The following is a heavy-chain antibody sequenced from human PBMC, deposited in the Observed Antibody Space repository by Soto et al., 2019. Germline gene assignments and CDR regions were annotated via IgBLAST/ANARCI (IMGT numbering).Heavy chain of an antibody. V-gene: IGHV3-72*01. CDR3: TVDTVGTGSY. CDR2: STSKSDSYTT. D-gene: IGHD5-18*01. Sequence: EVQLVESGGDLVQPGGTLKLSCAGSGFIFSDHFMDWVRQAPGKGLEWVGRSTSKSDSYTTAYAASVKGRFTISRDESQNSVYLQMNSLTTEDTGVYYCTVDTVGTGSYWGQGALVTVSS. J-gene: IGHJ4*02. CDR1: GFIFSDHF.